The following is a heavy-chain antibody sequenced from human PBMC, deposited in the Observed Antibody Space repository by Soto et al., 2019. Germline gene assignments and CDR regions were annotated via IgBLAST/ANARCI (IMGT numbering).Heavy chain of an antibody. CDR2: IYYSGST. CDR3: ARERRDYYYASSGYYHPFDY. Sequence: SETLSLTCTVSGGSISSYYWSWIRQPPGKGLEWIGYIYYSGSTNYNPSLKSRVTISVDTSKNQSSLKLSSVTAADTAVYYCARERRDYYYASSGYYHPFDYWGQGTLVTVSS. D-gene: IGHD3-22*01. CDR1: GGSISSYY. V-gene: IGHV4-59*01. J-gene: IGHJ4*02.